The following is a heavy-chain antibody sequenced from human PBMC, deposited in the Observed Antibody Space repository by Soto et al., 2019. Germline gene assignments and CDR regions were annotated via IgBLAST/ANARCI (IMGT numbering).Heavy chain of an antibody. Sequence: EVKVVESGGGLVQPGGSLRLSCAASGFTFSDNWMHWVRQPPGKGPVWVSRISGDASSTSYADSVKGRFTISRDSAKNTVYLQMESLRVEDTAVDYCTRGGTRTTYWGLFDSWGQGTLVTVSS. V-gene: IGHV3-74*01. CDR2: ISGDASST. CDR3: TRGGTRTTYWGLFDS. D-gene: IGHD7-27*01. J-gene: IGHJ4*02. CDR1: GFTFSDNW.